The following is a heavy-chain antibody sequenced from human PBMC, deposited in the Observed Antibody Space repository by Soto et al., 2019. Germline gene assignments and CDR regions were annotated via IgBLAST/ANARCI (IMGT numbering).Heavy chain of an antibody. V-gene: IGHV2-26*01. CDR1: GFSLSNARMG. D-gene: IGHD6-13*01. Sequence: QVTLKESGPVLVKPTEPLTLTCTVSGFSLSNARMGVSWIRQPPGKALEWLAHIFSNDEKSYSTSLKSRLTISKDTSKSQVVLTMTNMDPVDTATYYCARIGAAAGTFDFDYWGQGTLVTVSS. J-gene: IGHJ4*02. CDR3: ARIGAAAGTFDFDY. CDR2: IFSNDEK.